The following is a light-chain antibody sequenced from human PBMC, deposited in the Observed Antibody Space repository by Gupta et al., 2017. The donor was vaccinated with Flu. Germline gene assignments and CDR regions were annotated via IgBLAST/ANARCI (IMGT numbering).Light chain of an antibody. CDR2: EVS. J-gene: IGLJ2*01. V-gene: IGLV2-14*01. CDR3: CSYTSSNTLL. Sequence: QSDMTQTASVSGSPGQPITISCTGTSSDVGGYNYVSWYQQYPAKTPKLIIYEVSRRTAGVANRFSGSKSGNTASLTISVLKAEDGADYYCCSYTSSNTLLFGGGTKLTVL. CDR1: SSDVGGYNY.